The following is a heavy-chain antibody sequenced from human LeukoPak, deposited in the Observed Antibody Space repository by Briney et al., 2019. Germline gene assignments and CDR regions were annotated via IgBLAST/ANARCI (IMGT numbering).Heavy chain of an antibody. CDR1: GYSFPNYW. V-gene: IGHV5-51*01. CDR2: IYPGDSHT. J-gene: IGHJ4*02. D-gene: IGHD6-19*01. CDR3: ARRYSSGWSFEY. Sequence: GESLKISCEGSGYSFPNYWITWVRQMPGKGLEWVGVIYPGDSHTRYSPSFQGQVTISADKSTDTAYLQWARLKASDTAIYYCARRYSSGWSFEYWGQGTLVTVSS.